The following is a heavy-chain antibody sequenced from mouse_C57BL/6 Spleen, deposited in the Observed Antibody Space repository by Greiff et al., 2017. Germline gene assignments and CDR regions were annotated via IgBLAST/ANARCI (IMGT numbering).Heavy chain of an antibody. J-gene: IGHJ3*01. CDR1: GYTFTDYN. D-gene: IGHD2-5*01. CDR3: ATYYSNLPFAV. V-gene: IGHV1-22*01. Sequence: VQLQQSGPELVKPGASVKMSCKASGYTFTDYNMHWVKQSHGKSLEWIGYINPTNGGTSYNQKFKGKATLTVNKSSSTAYMELRSLSSDESSVYYCATYYSNLPFAVWGQGTLVTVSS. CDR2: INPTNGGT.